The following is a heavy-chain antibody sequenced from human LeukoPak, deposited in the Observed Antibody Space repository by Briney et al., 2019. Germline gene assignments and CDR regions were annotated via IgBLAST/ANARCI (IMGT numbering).Heavy chain of an antibody. CDR3: ASATGANWYFDL. CDR1: GFTFSNYG. V-gene: IGHV3-33*01. D-gene: IGHD1/OR15-1a*01. Sequence: GGSLRLSCAASGFTFSNYGMHWVRQAPGKGLEWVAVIWYDGSKKYYADSVKGRFTISRDNSKNTVYLQMNSLRAEDTAVYYCASATGANWYFDLWGRSTLVTVSS. CDR2: IWYDGSKK. J-gene: IGHJ2*01.